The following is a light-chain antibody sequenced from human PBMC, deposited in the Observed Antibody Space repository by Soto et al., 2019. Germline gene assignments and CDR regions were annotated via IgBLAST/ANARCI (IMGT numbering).Light chain of an antibody. CDR3: SSYASNNILFV. CDR2: EVT. Sequence: QSALTQPPSASGSPGQSVTISCTGTNIDVGGYNYVAWYQQHPGTAPKVIIYEVTKRPSGVPDRFNGSKSGNTASLTISGLQAEDDADYFCSSYASNNILFVFGTETKV. J-gene: IGLJ1*01. CDR1: NIDVGGYNY. V-gene: IGLV2-8*01.